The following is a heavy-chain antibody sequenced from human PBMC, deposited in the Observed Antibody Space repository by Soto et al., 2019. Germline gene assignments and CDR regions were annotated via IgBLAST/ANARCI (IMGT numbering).Heavy chain of an antibody. J-gene: IGHJ4*02. V-gene: IGHV4-30-2*01. CDR2: IYHSGST. D-gene: IGHD5-18*01. CDR3: ARVEYSYGYYYFDY. CDR1: GGSISSGGYS. Sequence: SETLSLTCAVSGGSISSGGYSWSWIRQPPGKGLEWIGYIYHSGSTYYNPSLKSRVTISVDRSKNQFSLKLSSVTAADTAVYYCARVEYSYGYYYFDYWGQGTLVTVSS.